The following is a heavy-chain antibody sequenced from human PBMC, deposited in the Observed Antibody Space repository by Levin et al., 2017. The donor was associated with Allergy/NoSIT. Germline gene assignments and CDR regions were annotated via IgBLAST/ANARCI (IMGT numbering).Heavy chain of an antibody. CDR2: ITDSGSST. V-gene: IGHV3-23*01. J-gene: IGHJ4*02. CDR3: AKPLFGGNYYFHY. D-gene: IGHD4-23*01. CDR1: GFTFSTYA. Sequence: GESLKISCAGSGFTFSTYAMTWVRQAPGKGLEWVSTITDSGSSTYYADSVKGRFTISRDNAKNTLYLQMSSLRVEDTAIYYCAKPLFGGNYYFHYWGQGTLVTVSS.